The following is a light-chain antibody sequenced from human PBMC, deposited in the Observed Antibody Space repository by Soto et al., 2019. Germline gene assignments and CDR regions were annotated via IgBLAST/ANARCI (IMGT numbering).Light chain of an antibody. CDR2: GAS. V-gene: IGKV1-5*01. CDR3: QQYNSYRT. Sequence: DIQMTQSPSTLSASVGDRVTITCRASQSISSWLAWYQQKPGKAPKLLIYGASSLESGVPSRFSGSGSGTEFTLTISSLQPDDFAMYYCQQYNSYRTFGQWTKVEIK. J-gene: IGKJ1*01. CDR1: QSISSW.